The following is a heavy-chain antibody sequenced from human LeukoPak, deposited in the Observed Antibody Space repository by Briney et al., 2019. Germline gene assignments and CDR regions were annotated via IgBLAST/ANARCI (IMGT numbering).Heavy chain of an antibody. CDR1: GGSISSYY. D-gene: IGHD3-9*01. J-gene: IGHJ2*01. Sequence: VKPSETLSLTCTGSGGSISSYYWSWIRQPPGKGLEWIGYIYYSGSTNYNPSLKSRVTISVDTSKNQFSLKLSSVTAADTAVYYCARLGYDILTGYPNWYFDLWGRGTLVTVSS. CDR2: IYYSGST. V-gene: IGHV4-59*01. CDR3: ARLGYDILTGYPNWYFDL.